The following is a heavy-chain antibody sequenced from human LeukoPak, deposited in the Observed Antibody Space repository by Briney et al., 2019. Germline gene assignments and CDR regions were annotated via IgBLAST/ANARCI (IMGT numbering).Heavy chain of an antibody. D-gene: IGHD2-15*01. J-gene: IGHJ5*02. CDR1: GFTFSSYA. CDR2: ISYDGSNK. CDR3: ARIVVVVAATWFDP. Sequence: GGSLRLSCAASGFTFSSYAMHWVRQAPGKGLEWVAVISYDGSNKYYADSVKGRFTISRDNAKNSLYLQMNSLRAEDTAVYYCARIVVVVAATWFDPWGQGTLVTVSS. V-gene: IGHV3-30*04.